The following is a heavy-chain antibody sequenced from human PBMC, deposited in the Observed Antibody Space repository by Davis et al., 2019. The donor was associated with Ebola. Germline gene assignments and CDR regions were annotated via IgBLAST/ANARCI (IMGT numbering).Heavy chain of an antibody. D-gene: IGHD2-8*01. Sequence: ASVKVSCKASGYPFTNSGVTWVRQAPGQGLEWMGWISPHNGNTNYAQKFQGRVTMTTDTSTSTAYMELRSLRSDDTAMYYCARDSFCTYGVCNDRDFDYWGQGTLVTVSS. CDR2: ISPHNGNT. V-gene: IGHV1-18*04. CDR1: GYPFTNSG. CDR3: ARDSFCTYGVCNDRDFDY. J-gene: IGHJ4*02.